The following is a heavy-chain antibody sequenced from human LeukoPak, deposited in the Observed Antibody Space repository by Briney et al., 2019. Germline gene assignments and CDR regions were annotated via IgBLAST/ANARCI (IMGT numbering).Heavy chain of an antibody. CDR1: GVSISSYY. Sequence: SETLSLTCTVSGVSISSYYWSWIRQPPGKGLEWIGYVYYTGSTNYNPSLMSRVTISVDTSKNQFFLKLTSVTAADTAVYYCARDPPVTTDYAMDVWGQGTTVTVSS. CDR2: VYYTGST. D-gene: IGHD4-17*01. CDR3: ARDPPVTTDYAMDV. J-gene: IGHJ6*02. V-gene: IGHV4-59*12.